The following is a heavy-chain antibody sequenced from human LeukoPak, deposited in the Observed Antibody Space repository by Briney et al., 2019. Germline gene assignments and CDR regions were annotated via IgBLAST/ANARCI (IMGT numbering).Heavy chain of an antibody. CDR1: GFTFSSYA. J-gene: IGHJ4*02. Sequence: GGSLRLSCAASGFTFSSYAMHWVRQAPGKGLEWVAVISYDGSNKYYADSVKGRFTISRDNSKNTLYLQMNSLRAEDTAVYYCARDRVEITVAGTVDYWGQGTLVTVSS. V-gene: IGHV3-30-3*01. D-gene: IGHD6-19*01. CDR2: ISYDGSNK. CDR3: ARDRVEITVAGTVDY.